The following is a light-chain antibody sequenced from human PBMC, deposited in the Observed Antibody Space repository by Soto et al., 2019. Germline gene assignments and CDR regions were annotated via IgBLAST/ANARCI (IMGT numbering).Light chain of an antibody. CDR2: AAS. CDR1: HLISSS. J-gene: IGKJ2*01. CDR3: QQAHSFPHT. V-gene: IGKV1-12*01. Sequence: DIEMTQSPSSVSASIGDRVTITCRASHLISSSLAWYQQKPGKAPELLIYAASILQSGVPSRFSGSGSGTDFTLTITSLQPEDFATYYCQQAHSFPHTFGQGTKLENK.